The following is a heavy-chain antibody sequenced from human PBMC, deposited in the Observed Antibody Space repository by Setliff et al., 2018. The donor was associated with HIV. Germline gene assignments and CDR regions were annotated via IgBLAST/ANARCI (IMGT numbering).Heavy chain of an antibody. CDR2: IYYSGST. V-gene: IGHV4-39*07. CDR1: SGSISSSIFY. Sequence: PSETLSLTCTVSSGSISSSIFYWGWIRQPPGKGLEWIGSIYYSGSTYYNPSLKSRVTISLDTSKNRFSLKLSSVTAADTAVYYCARGNGYSYGLMSAFDIWGQGTMVTVSS. D-gene: IGHD5-18*01. J-gene: IGHJ3*02. CDR3: ARGNGYSYGLMSAFDI.